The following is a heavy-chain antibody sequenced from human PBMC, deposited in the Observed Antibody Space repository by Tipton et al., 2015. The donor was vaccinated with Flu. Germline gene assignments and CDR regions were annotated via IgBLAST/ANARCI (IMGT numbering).Heavy chain of an antibody. J-gene: IGHJ5*01. CDR3: ARRDYSNYVSEPKNWFDS. CDR1: GSSIRSSNYF. V-gene: IGHV4-38-2*02. D-gene: IGHD4-11*01. Sequence: TLSLTCSVSGSSIRSSNYFWGWIRQPPGKGLEWIGNIFHSGNTYHNPSLKSRVTISVDTSKNHFSLRLTSVTAADTAVYWCARRDYSNYVSEPKNWFDSWGQGTLVTVSS. CDR2: IFHSGNT.